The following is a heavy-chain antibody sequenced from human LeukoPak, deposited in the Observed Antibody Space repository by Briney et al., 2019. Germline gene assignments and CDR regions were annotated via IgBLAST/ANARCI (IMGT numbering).Heavy chain of an antibody. J-gene: IGHJ5*02. D-gene: IGHD4-17*01. CDR3: ARRFDYGDSNNWFDP. CDR2: IYYSGST. CDR1: GGSISSSSYY. Sequence: KPLETLSLTCTVSGGSISSSSYYWGWIRQPPGKGLEWIGSIYYSGSTYYNPSLKSRVTISVDTSKNQFSLKLSSVTAADTAVYYCARRFDYGDSNNWFDPWGQGTLVTVSS. V-gene: IGHV4-39*07.